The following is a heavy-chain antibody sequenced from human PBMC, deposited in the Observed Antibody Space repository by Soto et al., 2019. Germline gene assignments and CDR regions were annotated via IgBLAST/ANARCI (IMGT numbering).Heavy chain of an antibody. V-gene: IGHV1-18*01. J-gene: IGHJ5*02. D-gene: IGHD3-3*01. CDR3: ARGGITIFGVVIWFDP. CDR1: GYTFTSYG. CDR2: ISAYNGNT. Sequence: ASVKVSCKASGYTFTSYGISWVRQAPGQGLEWMGWISAYNGNTNYAQKRQGRVTMTTDTSTSTAYMELRSLRSDDTAVYYCARGGITIFGVVIWFDPWGQGTLVTVSS.